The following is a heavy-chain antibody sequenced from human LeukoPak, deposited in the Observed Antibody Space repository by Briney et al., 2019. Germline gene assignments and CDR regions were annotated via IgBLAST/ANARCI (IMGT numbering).Heavy chain of an antibody. Sequence: ASVKVSCKASGYTFTGYYMHWVRQAPGQGLEWMGWINTNTGNPTYAQGFTGRFVFSLDTSVSTAYLQISSLKAEDTAVYYCARDQAATEDFWLDSWGQGTLVTVSS. J-gene: IGHJ5*01. D-gene: IGHD6-13*01. CDR2: INTNTGNP. V-gene: IGHV7-4-1*02. CDR1: GYTFTGYY. CDR3: ARDQAATEDFWLDS.